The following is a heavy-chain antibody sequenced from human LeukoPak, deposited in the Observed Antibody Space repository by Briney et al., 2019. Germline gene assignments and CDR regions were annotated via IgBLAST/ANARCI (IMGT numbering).Heavy chain of an antibody. CDR3: ARERDGYIDY. CDR2: ISYDGSKT. Sequence: GGSLRLSCADSGFTFRSYAMNWVRQAPGKGLEWVAVISYDGSKTYNADSVKGRFTISRDNSKNTLYLQMSSLRVEDTAVYYCARERDGYIDYWGQGTLVTVSS. D-gene: IGHD5-24*01. CDR1: GFTFRSYA. J-gene: IGHJ4*02. V-gene: IGHV3-30-3*01.